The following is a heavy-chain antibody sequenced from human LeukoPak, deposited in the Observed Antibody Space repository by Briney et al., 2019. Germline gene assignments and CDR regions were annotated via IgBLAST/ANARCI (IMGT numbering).Heavy chain of an antibody. Sequence: TGGSLRLSCAASGFTFSSYSMNWVRQAPGKGLEWVSSISSSSSYIYYADSVKGRFTISRDNAKNSLYLQMNSLRAEDTAVYYCARAGAPLGYGSGKFGFDYWGQGTLVTVSS. CDR1: GFTFSSYS. CDR3: ARAGAPLGYGSGKFGFDY. D-gene: IGHD3-10*01. J-gene: IGHJ4*02. CDR2: ISSSSSYI. V-gene: IGHV3-21*01.